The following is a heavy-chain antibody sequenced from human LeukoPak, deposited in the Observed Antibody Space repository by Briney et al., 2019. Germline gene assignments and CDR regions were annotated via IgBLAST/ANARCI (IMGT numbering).Heavy chain of an antibody. D-gene: IGHD1-14*01. V-gene: IGHV3-23*01. CDR1: AFPFGTYV. CDR3: AKGGLTTPLHY. CDR2: ISGDGART. Sequence: GGSLRLSCAASAFPFGTYVMSWVRQAPGGGLEWISSISGDGARTYYTNSVKGRLTISRDNPKNTLFLQVNSLRVEDTAVYYCAKGGLTTPLHYWGQGTLVTVSS. J-gene: IGHJ4*02.